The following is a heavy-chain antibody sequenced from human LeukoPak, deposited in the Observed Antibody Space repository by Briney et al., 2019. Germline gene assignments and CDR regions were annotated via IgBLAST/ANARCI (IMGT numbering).Heavy chain of an antibody. D-gene: IGHD2-2*01. Sequence: GGSLRLSCAASGFTVSSNYMSWVRQAPGKGLEWVAVISYDGSNKYYADSVKGRFTISRDNSKNTLYLQMNSLRAEDTAVYYCARAPFNCSSTSCPPYYYYGMDVWGQGTTVTVSS. CDR1: GFTVSSNY. V-gene: IGHV3-30-3*01. CDR3: ARAPFNCSSTSCPPYYYYGMDV. CDR2: ISYDGSNK. J-gene: IGHJ6*02.